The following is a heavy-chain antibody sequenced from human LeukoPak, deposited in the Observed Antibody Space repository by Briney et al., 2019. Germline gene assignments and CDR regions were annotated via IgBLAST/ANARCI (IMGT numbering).Heavy chain of an antibody. V-gene: IGHV3-7*01. CDR2: IKQDGSEK. D-gene: IGHD2-2*01. CDR3: ARDLCSTTSCFDY. CDR1: GFTFSSYW. Sequence: GGSLRLSCAASGFTFSSYWMSWVRQAPGKGLEWVANIKQDGSEKYYVDSVKGRFTISRDNAKNSLYLQMDSLRVEDTAVYYCARDLCSTTSCFDYWGQGTLVSVSS. J-gene: IGHJ4*02.